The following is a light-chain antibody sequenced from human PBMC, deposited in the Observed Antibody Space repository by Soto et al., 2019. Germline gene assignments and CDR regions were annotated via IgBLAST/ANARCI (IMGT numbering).Light chain of an antibody. J-gene: IGKJ1*01. CDR2: DAS. V-gene: IGKV1-5*01. CDR3: QQYQNLWT. CDR1: QTISSW. Sequence: DIQMTQSPSTLSGSVGDRVTITCRASQTISSWLAWYQQKPGKAPKLLIYDASSLQSGVPARFSGSGSGTEFTLTISGLQSEDFALYYCQQYQNLWTFGQGAKVDI.